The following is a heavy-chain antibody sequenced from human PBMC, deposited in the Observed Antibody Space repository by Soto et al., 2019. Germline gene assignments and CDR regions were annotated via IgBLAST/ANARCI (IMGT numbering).Heavy chain of an antibody. CDR3: AKDLGAAQQQYYYYGMDV. Sequence: WGSLRLSCAASGFTFSSYCMHWVRQAPGKGLECVAVISYDGSNKYYADSVKGRFTISRDNSKNTLYLQMNSLRAEDTAVYYCAKDLGAAQQQYYYYGMDVWGQGTTVTVSS. CDR2: ISYDGSNK. J-gene: IGHJ6*02. V-gene: IGHV3-30*18. CDR1: GFTFSSYC. D-gene: IGHD3-16*01.